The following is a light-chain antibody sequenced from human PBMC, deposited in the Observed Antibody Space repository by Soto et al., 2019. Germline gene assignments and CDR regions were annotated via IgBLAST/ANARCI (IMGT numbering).Light chain of an antibody. V-gene: IGKV3D-20*01. Sequence: EVVMAQAPGSLSVSPGEGATLSWGASQSVSSSYLAWYQPKAGLAPRLLIYDASRRATGIPDRVSGSGSGTDFTLTINRLEPEDSAVYYCQQYRSLITFGQGTRLEIK. CDR1: QSVSSSY. CDR2: DAS. J-gene: IGKJ5*01. CDR3: QQYRSLIT.